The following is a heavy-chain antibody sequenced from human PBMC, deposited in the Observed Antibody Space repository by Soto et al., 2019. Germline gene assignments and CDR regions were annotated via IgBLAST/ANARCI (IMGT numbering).Heavy chain of an antibody. CDR3: AITLTTNSYGAY. CDR2: ISGSGDST. V-gene: IGHV3-23*01. D-gene: IGHD5-18*01. CDR1: GFTFSSYA. Sequence: GGSLRLSCAASGFTFSSYAMSWVRQAPGKGLEWVSAISGSGDSTYYADSVKGLFTISRDNSKNTLYLQMNSLRAEDTAVYYCAITLTTNSYGAYWGQGTLVTVSS. J-gene: IGHJ4*02.